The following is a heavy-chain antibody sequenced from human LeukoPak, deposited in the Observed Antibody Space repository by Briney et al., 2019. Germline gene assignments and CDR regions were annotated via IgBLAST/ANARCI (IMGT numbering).Heavy chain of an antibody. V-gene: IGHV3-48*01. CDR2: ISSSSSTI. J-gene: IGHJ4*02. Sequence: GGSLRLSCAASGFTFSSYSMNWVRQAPGKGLEWVSYISSSSSTIYYADSVKGRFTISRDNAKNSLYLQMNSLRAEDTAVYYCARAYCSGGSCYWYFDYWGQGTLVTVSS. D-gene: IGHD2-15*01. CDR1: GFTFSSYS. CDR3: ARAYCSGGSCYWYFDY.